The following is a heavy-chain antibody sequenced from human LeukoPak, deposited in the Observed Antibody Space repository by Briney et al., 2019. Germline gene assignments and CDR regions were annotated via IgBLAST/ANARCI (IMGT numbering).Heavy chain of an antibody. J-gene: IGHJ1*01. CDR2: IRSKTDGGTT. CDR3: AKHIYGVVSIQQ. D-gene: IGHD3-3*01. Sequence: GGSLRLSCAASGFTFRDAWMTWVRQAPGKGLEWVGRIRSKTDGGTTDYAVSVQGRFTITRDDSKNTLYLQMSSLKTEDTAVYYCAKHIYGVVSIQQWGQGTLVTVSS. V-gene: IGHV3-15*01. CDR1: GFTFRDAW.